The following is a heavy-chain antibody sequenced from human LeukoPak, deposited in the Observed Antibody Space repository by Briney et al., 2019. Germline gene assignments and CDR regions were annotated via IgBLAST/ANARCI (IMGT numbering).Heavy chain of an antibody. Sequence: ASVKVSCKASGYTFTKSYMHWVRQAPGQGLEWMGWINPNSGGTNYAQKFQGRVTMTRDTSISTAYMELSRLRSDDTAVYYCARLGFEYSSSEIGYWGQGTLVTVSS. J-gene: IGHJ4*02. CDR2: INPNSGGT. D-gene: IGHD6-6*01. CDR3: ARLGFEYSSSEIGY. V-gene: IGHV1-2*02. CDR1: GYTFTKSY.